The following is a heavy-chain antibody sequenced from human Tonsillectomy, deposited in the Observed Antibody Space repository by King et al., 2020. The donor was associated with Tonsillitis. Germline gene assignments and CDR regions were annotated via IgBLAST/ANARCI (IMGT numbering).Heavy chain of an antibody. D-gene: IGHD6-13*01. CDR3: AKDRAAGIFDY. Sequence: HVQLVESGGGVVQPGGSLRLSCVASGFTFSSYGIHWVRQAPGKGLEWVAFIWYDGTNKYYADSVKGRFTISRDNSKNTLYLQMNSLRADDTALYYCAKDRAAGIFDYWGQGTLVTVSS. CDR1: GFTFSSYG. CDR2: IWYDGTNK. J-gene: IGHJ4*02. V-gene: IGHV3-30*02.